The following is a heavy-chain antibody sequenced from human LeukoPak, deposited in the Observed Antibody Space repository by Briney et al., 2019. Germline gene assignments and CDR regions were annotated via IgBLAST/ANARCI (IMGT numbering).Heavy chain of an antibody. V-gene: IGHV1-2*02. CDR2: INPNSGGT. D-gene: IGHD3-22*01. Sequence: ASVKVSCKASGYTFTGYYKHWVRQAPGQGLEWMGWINPNSGGTNYAQKSQGRVTMTRDTSISTAFMELSRLRSDDTAVYYCAREALNYYDSSGYYSNWFDPWGQGTLVTVSS. CDR1: GYTFTGYY. CDR3: AREALNYYDSSGYYSNWFDP. J-gene: IGHJ5*02.